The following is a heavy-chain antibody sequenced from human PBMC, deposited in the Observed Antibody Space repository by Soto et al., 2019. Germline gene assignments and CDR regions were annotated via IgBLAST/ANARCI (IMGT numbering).Heavy chain of an antibody. CDR3: ARDRGSGWRQIVGATLSLYYCYGMDV. J-gene: IGHJ6*02. V-gene: IGHV1-18*04. CDR2: ISAYNGNT. CDR1: GYTFTSYG. D-gene: IGHD1-26*01. Sequence: QVQLVQSGAEVKKPGASVKVSCKASGYTFTSYGITWVRQAPGQGLEWMGWISAYNGNTNYAQKLQGRVTMTTDTSTSTAYMEVRSLRSDDTAVYYCARDRGSGWRQIVGATLSLYYCYGMDVWGQGTTVTASS.